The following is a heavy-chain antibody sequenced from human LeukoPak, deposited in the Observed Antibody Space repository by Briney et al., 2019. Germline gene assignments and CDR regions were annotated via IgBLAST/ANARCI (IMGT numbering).Heavy chain of an antibody. CDR1: GFTFSSYA. V-gene: IGHV3-30*04. J-gene: IGHJ6*02. D-gene: IGHD3-9*01. Sequence: GGSLRLSCAASGFTFSSYAMHWVRQAPGKGLEWVAVIAYDGSNKYYADSVKGRFTIPRDNSKDTLYLQMNSLRAEDTAVYYCARDRYDILTGYYDYYYYCGMDVWGQGTTVTVSS. CDR3: ARDRYDILTGYYDYYYYCGMDV. CDR2: IAYDGSNK.